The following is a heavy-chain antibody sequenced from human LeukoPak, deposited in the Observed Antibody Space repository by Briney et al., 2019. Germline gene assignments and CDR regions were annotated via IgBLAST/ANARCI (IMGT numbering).Heavy chain of an antibody. CDR3: AKDGGHCTSLDCSEEGDY. D-gene: IGHD2-8*01. Sequence: GGSLRLSCAASGFTFSSYAIYWVRQAPGKGLEWVAVISYDGGNKYYADSVKGRFTISRDNSKNTLYLQMNSLRAEDTATYYCAKDGGHCTSLDCSEEGDYWGQGTLVTVSS. V-gene: IGHV3-30-3*01. CDR2: ISYDGGNK. J-gene: IGHJ4*02. CDR1: GFTFSSYA.